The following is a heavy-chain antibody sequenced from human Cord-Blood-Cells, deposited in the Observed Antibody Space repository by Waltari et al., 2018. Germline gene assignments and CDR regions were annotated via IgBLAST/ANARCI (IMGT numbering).Heavy chain of an antibody. J-gene: IGHJ4*02. CDR1: GYSISRGYY. Sequence: QVQLQESGPGLVKPSETLSLTCTVSGYSISRGYYWGWIRQPPGKGLEWIGSIYHSGSTYYNPSLKSRVTISVDTSKNQFSLKLSSVTAADTAVYYCARQSDYWGQGTLVTVSS. V-gene: IGHV4-38-2*02. CDR2: IYHSGST. CDR3: ARQSDY.